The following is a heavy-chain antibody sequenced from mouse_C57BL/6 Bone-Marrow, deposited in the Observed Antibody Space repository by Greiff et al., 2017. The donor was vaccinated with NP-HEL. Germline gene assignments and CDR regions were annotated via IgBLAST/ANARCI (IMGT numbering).Heavy chain of an antibody. Sequence: VQVVESGAELVRPGTSVKMSCKASGYTFTNYWIGWAKQRPGHGLEWIGDIYPGGGYTNYNEKFKGKATLTADKSSSTAYMQFSSLTSEDSAIYYCARSWPNPLDYWGRGTTLTVTS. D-gene: IGHD4-1*01. V-gene: IGHV1-63*01. CDR3: ARSWPNPLDY. CDR1: GYTFTNYW. J-gene: IGHJ2*01. CDR2: IYPGGGYT.